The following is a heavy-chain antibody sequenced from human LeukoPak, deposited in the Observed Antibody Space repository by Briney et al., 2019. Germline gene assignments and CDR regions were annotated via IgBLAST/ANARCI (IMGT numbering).Heavy chain of an antibody. J-gene: IGHJ4*02. CDR1: GFTFSSYA. CDR3: ARAPSKWAIFGN. Sequence: GGSLRLSCAASGFTFSSYAMSWVRQAPGKGLEWVSVIYSGGSTYYADSVKGRFTISRDNSKNTLYLQMNSLRAEDTAVYYCARAPSKWAIFGNWGQGTLVTVSS. CDR2: IYSGGST. D-gene: IGHD3-3*01. V-gene: IGHV3-66*01.